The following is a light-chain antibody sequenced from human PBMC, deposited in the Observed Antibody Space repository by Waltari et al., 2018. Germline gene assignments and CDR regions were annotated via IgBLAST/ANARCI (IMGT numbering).Light chain of an antibody. CDR1: PLPKHF. CDR3: YSRDSSLYRV. Sequence: SYEVTQPPSVSVSPGQTARINCSGNPLPKHFVCWYQQKSGQAPVLFIYEDNKRPSEIPERFCGSNTGTMATLTISGAQVEDEADYYCYSRDSSLYRVFGGGTKLTVL. CDR2: EDN. J-gene: IGLJ3*02. V-gene: IGLV3-10*01.